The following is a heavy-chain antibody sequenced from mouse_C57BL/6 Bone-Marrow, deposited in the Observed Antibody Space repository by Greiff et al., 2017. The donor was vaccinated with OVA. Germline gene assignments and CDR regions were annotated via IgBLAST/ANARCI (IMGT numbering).Heavy chain of an antibody. CDR3: AREGAYDGYYVGYFDY. V-gene: IGHV1-54*01. J-gene: IGHJ2*01. CDR1: GYAFTNYL. D-gene: IGHD2-3*01. Sequence: VQLQQSGAELVRPGTSVKVSCKASGYAFTNYLIEWVKQRPGQGLEWIGVINPGSGGTNYNEKFKGKATLTADKSSSTAYMQLSSLTSEDSAVYFCAREGAYDGYYVGYFDYWGQGTTLTVSS. CDR2: INPGSGGT.